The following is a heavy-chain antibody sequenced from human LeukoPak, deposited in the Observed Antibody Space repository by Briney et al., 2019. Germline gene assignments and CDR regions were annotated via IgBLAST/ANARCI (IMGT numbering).Heavy chain of an antibody. Sequence: PGGSLRLSCAASGFTFDDYAMHWVRQAPGKGLEWVSGISWNSGSIGYADSVKGRFTISRDNAKNSLYLQMNSLRAEDMALYYCAKDWSYDSSGYYDYWGQGILVTVSS. CDR3: AKDWSYDSSGYYDY. D-gene: IGHD3-22*01. CDR2: ISWNSGSI. CDR1: GFTFDDYA. J-gene: IGHJ4*02. V-gene: IGHV3-9*03.